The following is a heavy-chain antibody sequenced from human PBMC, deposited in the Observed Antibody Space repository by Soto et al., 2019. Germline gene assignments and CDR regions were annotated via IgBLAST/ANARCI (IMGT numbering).Heavy chain of an antibody. D-gene: IGHD4-17*01. Sequence: ASVKVSCKASGYTFTSYAMHWVRQAPGQRLEWMGWINAGNGNTGYARKFQGRVTMTRNTSISTAYMELSSLRSEDTAVYYCARGRGRRSPTHYYGMDVWGQGTTVTVSS. J-gene: IGHJ6*02. CDR1: GYTFTSYA. V-gene: IGHV1-3*01. CDR3: ARGRGRRSPTHYYGMDV. CDR2: INAGNGNT.